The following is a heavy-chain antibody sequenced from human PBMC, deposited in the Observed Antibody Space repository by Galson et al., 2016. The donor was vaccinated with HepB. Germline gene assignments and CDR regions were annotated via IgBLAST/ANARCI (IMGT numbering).Heavy chain of an antibody. CDR3: ARAGYSDSYFDY. D-gene: IGHD4-11*01. J-gene: IGHJ4*02. Sequence: SETLSLTCAVSGDSVSSGSYSWGWIRQPPGKGLEWIGNIYYRGNTNYDPSLKSRVTISMDTSRNHLSLKLTSVTAADTAVYYCARAGYSDSYFDYWGQGTLVTVSS. CDR2: IYYRGNT. V-gene: IGHV4-39*02. CDR1: GDSVSSGSYS.